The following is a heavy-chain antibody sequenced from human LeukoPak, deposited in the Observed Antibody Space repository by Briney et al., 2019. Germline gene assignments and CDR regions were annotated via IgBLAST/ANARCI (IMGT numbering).Heavy chain of an antibody. V-gene: IGHV3-43*02. CDR3: ARQVGARPYFDY. CDR2: ISGDGGST. CDR1: GFTFDDYA. J-gene: IGHJ4*02. Sequence: PGGSLRLSCAASGFTFDDYAMHWVRQAPGKGLEWVSLISGDGGSTYYADSVKGRFTISRDNSKNSLYLQMNSLRTEDTALYYCARQVGARPYFDYWGQGTLSPSPQ. D-gene: IGHD1-26*01.